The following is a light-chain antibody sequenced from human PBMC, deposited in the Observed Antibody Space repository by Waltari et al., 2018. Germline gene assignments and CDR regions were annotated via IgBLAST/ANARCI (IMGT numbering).Light chain of an antibody. J-gene: IGKJ2*01. CDR3: QESYGLPYT. CDR1: YSIDNF. CDR2: GAS. V-gene: IGKV1-39*01. Sequence: IQMTQSPSSLSASVGDRVTITCRSSYSIDNFLNWYHQKPGKAPKVLIYGASTLQSGVPSRFSGSGSGTDFTLTISSLQPEDFATYYCQESYGLPYTFGQGTKLEIK.